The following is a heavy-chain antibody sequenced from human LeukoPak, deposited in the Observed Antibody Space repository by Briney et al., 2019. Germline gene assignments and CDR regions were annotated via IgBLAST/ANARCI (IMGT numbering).Heavy chain of an antibody. V-gene: IGHV1-18*01. Sequence: GASVKVSCKAAGYSLITYGISWVRQAPGQGLEWMGWISAYNGNTNYAQKLQGRVTVTTDTSTNTAYMELRSLRSDDTGVYYCARERKSSYDTLTGYYKSDAFDIWGQGTMVTVSS. CDR1: GYSLITYG. D-gene: IGHD3-9*01. CDR2: ISAYNGNT. CDR3: ARERKSSYDTLTGYYKSDAFDI. J-gene: IGHJ3*02.